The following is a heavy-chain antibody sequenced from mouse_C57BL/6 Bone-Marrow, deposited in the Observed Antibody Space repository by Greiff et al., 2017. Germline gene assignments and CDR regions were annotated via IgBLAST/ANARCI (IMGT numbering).Heavy chain of an antibody. J-gene: IGHJ3*01. Sequence: VMLVESGAELARPGASVKLSCKASGYTFTSYGISWVKQRTGQGLEWIGEIYPRSGNTYYNEKFKGKATLTADKSSSTAYMELRSLTSEDSAVYFCARRSYYSNYEAWFAYWGQGTLVTVSA. CDR3: ARRSYYSNYEAWFAY. CDR2: IYPRSGNT. V-gene: IGHV1-81*01. CDR1: GYTFTSYG. D-gene: IGHD2-5*01.